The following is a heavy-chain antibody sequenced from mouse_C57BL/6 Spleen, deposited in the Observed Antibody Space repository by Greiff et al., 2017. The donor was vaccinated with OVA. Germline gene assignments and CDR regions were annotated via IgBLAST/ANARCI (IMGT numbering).Heavy chain of an antibody. J-gene: IGHJ1*03. Sequence: VQLQQSGPELVKPGASVKLSCKASGYAFSSSWMNWVKQRPGQGLEWIGRIYPGDGDPNSNGKFKGKATLTADNSSSTSYMQLSSLTSEDSAVYFCARSPYYYGSSYGYFDVWGTGTTVTVSA. CDR2: IYPGDGDP. V-gene: IGHV1-82*01. CDR1: GYAFSSSW. D-gene: IGHD1-1*01. CDR3: ARSPYYYGSSYGYFDV.